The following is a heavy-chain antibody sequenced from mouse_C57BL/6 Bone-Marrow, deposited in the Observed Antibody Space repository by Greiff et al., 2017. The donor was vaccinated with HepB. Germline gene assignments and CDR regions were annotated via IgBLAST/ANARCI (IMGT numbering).Heavy chain of an antibody. D-gene: IGHD1-1*01. CDR2: ISYDGSN. CDR3: ARDPGGGVGY. J-gene: IGHJ2*01. V-gene: IGHV3-6*01. Sequence: DVKLQESGPGLVKPSQSLSLTCSVTGYSITSGYYWNWIRQFPGNKLEWMGYISYDGSNNYNPSLKNRIPITRDTSKNQFFLKLNSVTTEDTATYYCARDPGGGVGYWGQGTTLTVSS. CDR1: GYSITSGYY.